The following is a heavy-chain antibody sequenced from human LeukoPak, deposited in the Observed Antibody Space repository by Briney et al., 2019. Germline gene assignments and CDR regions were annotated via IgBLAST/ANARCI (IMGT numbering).Heavy chain of an antibody. CDR2: IKPDGSEK. J-gene: IGHJ4*01. V-gene: IGHV3-7*01. CDR1: GLNFRDHW. D-gene: IGHD3-10*01. Sequence: GGSLRLSCAGSGLNFRDHWMSWLRQAPEKGPERVAHIKPDGSEKYYVDSVKGRFIISRDDARNSLSLQMNSLRAEDTAVYYCAGSFGDVKNFWGQGTLVTVSS. CDR3: AGSFGDVKNF.